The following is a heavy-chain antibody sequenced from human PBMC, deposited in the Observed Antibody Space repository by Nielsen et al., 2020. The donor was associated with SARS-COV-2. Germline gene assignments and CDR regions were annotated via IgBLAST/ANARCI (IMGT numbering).Heavy chain of an antibody. J-gene: IGHJ6*02. CDR2: IGTAGDT. D-gene: IGHD6-6*01. CDR3: ARERQLGYGMDV. V-gene: IGHV3-13*01. CDR1: GFTFSSYD. Sequence: GESLKISCVASGFTFSSYDMHWVRQAPGKGLEWVSAIGTAGDTYYPGSVKGRITISRENAKNSLYLQMNSLRAGDTAVYYCARERQLGYGMDVWGQGTTVTASS.